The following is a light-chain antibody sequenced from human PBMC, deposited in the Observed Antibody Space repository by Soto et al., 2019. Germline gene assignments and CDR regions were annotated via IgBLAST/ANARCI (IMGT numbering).Light chain of an antibody. V-gene: IGKV3-11*01. Sequence: EIVLTQSPATLSLTPEERATLSCRASQSISSHLVWYQQKPGQAPRLLMYDASNRATGIPARFSGSGSGTDFTLTISSLEPEDFAVYYCQLRPNWPLTFGGGTKVEIK. CDR2: DAS. CDR3: QLRPNWPLT. CDR1: QSISSH. J-gene: IGKJ4*01.